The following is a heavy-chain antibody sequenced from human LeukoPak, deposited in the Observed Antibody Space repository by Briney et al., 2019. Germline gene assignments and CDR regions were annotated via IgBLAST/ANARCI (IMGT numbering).Heavy chain of an antibody. V-gene: IGHV3-48*01. Sequence: GGSLRLSCTASGFTFSSYSMNWVRQAPGKGLEWISHSSSSNGIMVYADSVKGRFTISRDNAKNSLYLQMNSLRAEDTAVYYCASHGVLFGFQHWGQGTLVTVSS. CDR1: GFTFSSYS. CDR2: SSSSNGIM. D-gene: IGHD3-16*01. J-gene: IGHJ1*01. CDR3: ASHGVLFGFQH.